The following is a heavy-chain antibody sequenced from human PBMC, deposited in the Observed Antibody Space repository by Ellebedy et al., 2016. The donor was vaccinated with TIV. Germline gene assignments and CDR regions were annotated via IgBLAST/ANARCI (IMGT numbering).Heavy chain of an antibody. CDR2: INDSGYNT. J-gene: IGHJ4*02. Sequence: GESLKISXAASGFTYSSYAMNWVRQAPGKGLEWVSGINDSGYNTYYTASVKGRFTISRDNSKNTLYLQMNRLRAEDTAIYYCAKDMFYYGSGSYPPSSWGQGALVTVSS. D-gene: IGHD3-10*01. V-gene: IGHV3-23*01. CDR3: AKDMFYYGSGSYPPSS. CDR1: GFTYSSYA.